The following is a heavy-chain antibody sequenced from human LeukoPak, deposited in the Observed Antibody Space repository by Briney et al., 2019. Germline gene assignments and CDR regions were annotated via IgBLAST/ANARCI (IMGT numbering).Heavy chain of an antibody. J-gene: IGHJ4*02. Sequence: PGGSLRLSCAASGFTFSDYYVSWVRQASGKGLEWVGRIRSKANSYATAYAASVKGRFTISRDDSKNTAYLQMNSLKTEDTAVYYCTRLGYYDSSGYYLSSSGYWGQGTLVTVSS. V-gene: IGHV3-73*01. CDR2: IRSKANSYAT. D-gene: IGHD3-22*01. CDR1: GFTFSDYY. CDR3: TRLGYYDSSGYYLSSSGY.